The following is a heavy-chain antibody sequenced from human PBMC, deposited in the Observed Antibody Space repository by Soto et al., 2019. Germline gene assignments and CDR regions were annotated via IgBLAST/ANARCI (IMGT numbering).Heavy chain of an antibody. Sequence: SETLSLTCAVYGGSFSGYYWSWIRQPPGKGLEWIGEINHSGSTNYNPSLKSRVTISVDTSKNQFSLKLSSVTAADTAVYYCARGFDDYIWGSYRYPQANDYWGQGTLVTVSS. D-gene: IGHD3-16*02. V-gene: IGHV4-34*01. CDR2: INHSGST. J-gene: IGHJ4*02. CDR3: ARGFDDYIWGSYRYPQANDY. CDR1: GGSFSGYY.